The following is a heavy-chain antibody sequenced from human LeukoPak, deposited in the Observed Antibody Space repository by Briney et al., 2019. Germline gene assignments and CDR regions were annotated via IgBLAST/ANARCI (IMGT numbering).Heavy chain of an antibody. CDR1: GFTFSSYA. V-gene: IGHV3-23*01. Sequence: PGGSLRLSCAASGFTFSSYAMSWVRQAPGKGLEWVSAISGSGGSTYYADSVKGRFTISRDNSKNTLYLQMNSLRAVDTAVYYCAKTYDFWSGYPEDYWGQGTLVTVSS. CDR2: ISGSGGST. D-gene: IGHD3-3*01. J-gene: IGHJ4*02. CDR3: AKTYDFWSGYPEDY.